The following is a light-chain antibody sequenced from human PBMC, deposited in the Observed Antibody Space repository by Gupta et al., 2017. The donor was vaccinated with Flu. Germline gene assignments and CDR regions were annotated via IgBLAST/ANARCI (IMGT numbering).Light chain of an antibody. V-gene: IGKV3-20*01. Sequence: PGERATLSCRASQSVASYLVWYQQKPGQAPRLLIYGASSRATGIPDRFSGSGSGTDFSLTISRLEPEDFAVYYCQHYGTSPTFGQGTKLEIK. CDR2: GAS. J-gene: IGKJ2*01. CDR3: QHYGTSPT. CDR1: QSVASY.